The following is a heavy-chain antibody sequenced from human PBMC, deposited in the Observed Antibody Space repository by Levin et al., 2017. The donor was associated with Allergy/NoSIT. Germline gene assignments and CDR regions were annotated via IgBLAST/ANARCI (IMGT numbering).Heavy chain of an antibody. CDR3: ARGGSGSSGWYEYYLDC. Sequence: GESLKISCAASGFTFSIYAMHWVRQAPGKGLEWVAVISYDGSNKYYADSVKGRFTISRDNSKNTLYLQMNSLRPEDTAVYYCARGGSGSSGWYEYYLDCWGQGTLVTVSS. CDR1: GFTFSIYA. J-gene: IGHJ4*02. V-gene: IGHV3-30-3*01. D-gene: IGHD6-19*01. CDR2: ISYDGSNK.